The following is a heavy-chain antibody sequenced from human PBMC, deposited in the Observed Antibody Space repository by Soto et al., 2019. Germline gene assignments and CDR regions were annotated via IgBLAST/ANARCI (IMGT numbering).Heavy chain of an antibody. D-gene: IGHD2-2*01. CDR2: ISWNSGSI. Sequence: EVQLVESGGGLVQPGRSLRLSCAASVFSFDDYAMHWVRQAPGKGMEWVSGISWNSGSIGYADSVKGRFTISRDNAKNSLYLEMNTLRAEDTALYYCAKDMEQPAGLMDVWGKGTTVTVSS. CDR1: VFSFDDYA. V-gene: IGHV3-9*01. CDR3: AKDMEQPAGLMDV. J-gene: IGHJ6*04.